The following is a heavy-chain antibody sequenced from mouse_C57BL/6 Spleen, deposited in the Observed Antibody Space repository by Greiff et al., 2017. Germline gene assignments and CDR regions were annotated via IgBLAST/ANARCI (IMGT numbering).Heavy chain of an antibody. CDR1: GFNIKDYY. J-gene: IGHJ2*01. D-gene: IGHD2-3*01. V-gene: IGHV14-1*01. CDR2: IDPEDGDT. CDR3: TRGYDGYYLYYCDY. Sequence: VQLQQSGAELVRPGASVKLSCTASGFNIKDYYMHWVKQRPEQGLEWIGRIDPEDGDTEYAPKFQGKATMTADTSSNTAYLQLSSLTSEDTAVYYCTRGYDGYYLYYCDYWGQGTTLTVSS.